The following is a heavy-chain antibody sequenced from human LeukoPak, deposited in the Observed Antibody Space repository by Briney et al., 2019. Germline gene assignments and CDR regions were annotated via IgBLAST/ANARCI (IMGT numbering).Heavy chain of an antibody. V-gene: IGHV1-2*02. CDR2: INPSSGGP. CDR3: ARVVLKEDESYYGF. D-gene: IGHD3-10*01. J-gene: IGHJ4*02. Sequence: ASVTVSFKAAGYTFTDYYLHWVRQAPGQGLEWMGSINPSSGGPLYAQKFQGRVTMTRDTSISTAYMELSRLTFDDTAVYWCARVVLKEDESYYGFWGRGTLVTVSS. CDR1: GYTFTDYY.